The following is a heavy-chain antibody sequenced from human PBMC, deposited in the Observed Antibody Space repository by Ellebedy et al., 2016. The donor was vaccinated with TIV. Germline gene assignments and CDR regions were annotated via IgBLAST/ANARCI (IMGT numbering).Heavy chain of an antibody. CDR1: GFSFSDYY. V-gene: IGHV3-11*01. CDR3: AGEGDTAMVHGMDV. J-gene: IGHJ6*02. D-gene: IGHD5-18*01. CDR2: ISSSGSTI. Sequence: PGGSLRLSCAASGFSFSDYYMSWIRQAPGKGLEWVSYISSSGSTIYYADSVKGRFTISRDNAKNSLYLQMNSLRAEDTAVYYCAGEGDTAMVHGMDVWGQGTTVTVSS.